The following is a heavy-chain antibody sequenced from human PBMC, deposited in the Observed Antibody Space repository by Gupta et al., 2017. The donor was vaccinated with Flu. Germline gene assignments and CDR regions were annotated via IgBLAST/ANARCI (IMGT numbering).Heavy chain of an antibody. Sequence: QVQLVQSGAEVRKPGASVKLSYETSEFTFTWYAVHWLRPAPGQRPEWMGWIHGGDGRTEYSQKFRGRVTITRDTSASTAHMELSSLRSEDTAIYYCARNRGTGDLDYWGQGTLGHRLL. V-gene: IGHV1-3*01. J-gene: IGHJ4*02. CDR2: IHGGDGRT. CDR1: EFTFTWYA. CDR3: ARNRGTGDLDY. D-gene: IGHD7-27*01.